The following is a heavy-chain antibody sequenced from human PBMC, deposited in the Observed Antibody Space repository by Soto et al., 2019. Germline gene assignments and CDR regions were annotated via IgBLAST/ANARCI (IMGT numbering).Heavy chain of an antibody. CDR1: GGSTSNRSYY. CDR3: ASHLAAGHDAFDI. D-gene: IGHD6-25*01. Sequence: SQTLSRTWTDSGGSTSNRSYYWGWIRQPPGKALQWNGRIYYSVRTYYNTSLKSQDTISVDTPQNQFYLNLSSVTAADTAVYYCASHLAAGHDAFDIWGQGTMVNVSS. CDR2: IYYSVRT. J-gene: IGHJ3*02. V-gene: IGHV4-39*01.